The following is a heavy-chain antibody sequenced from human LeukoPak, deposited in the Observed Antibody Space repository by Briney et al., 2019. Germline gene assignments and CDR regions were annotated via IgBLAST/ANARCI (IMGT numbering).Heavy chain of an antibody. CDR3: ARGRLNYFDY. CDR2: IYYSGST. V-gene: IGHV4-59*01. Sequence: PSETLSLTCTVSGGSISSYYWSWIRQPPGKGLEWIGYIYYSGSTNYNPSLKSRVTISVDTSKNQFSLKLSSVTAADTAVYYCARGRLNYFDYWGQGTLVTVSS. D-gene: IGHD3-16*01. CDR1: GGSISSYY. J-gene: IGHJ4*02.